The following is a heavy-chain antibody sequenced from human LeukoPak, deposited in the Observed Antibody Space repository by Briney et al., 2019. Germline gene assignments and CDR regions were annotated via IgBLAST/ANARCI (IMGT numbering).Heavy chain of an antibody. J-gene: IGHJ6*03. Sequence: SETLSLTCTVSGGSISSYYWSWIRQPAGKGLEWIGRIYTSGSTNYNPSLKSRVTMSVDTSKNQLSLKLSSVTAADTAVYYCARDGDDIVVVPAAIYYYYYMDVWGKGTTVTVSS. D-gene: IGHD2-2*02. CDR2: IYTSGST. CDR3: ARDGDDIVVVPAAIYYYYYMDV. CDR1: GGSISSYY. V-gene: IGHV4-4*07.